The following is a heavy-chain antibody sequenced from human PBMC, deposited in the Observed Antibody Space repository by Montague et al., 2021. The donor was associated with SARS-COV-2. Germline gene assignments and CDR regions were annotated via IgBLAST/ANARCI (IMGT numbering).Heavy chain of an antibody. Sequence: SLRLSCAASGFTFSSYAMHWVRQAPGKGLEWVAVISYDGSNKYYADSVKGRFTISRDNSKDTLYLQMNSLRAEDTAVYYCARHCVVRGVSAGWFDPWGQGTLVTVSS. CDR2: ISYDGSNK. D-gene: IGHD3-10*01. CDR1: GFTFSSYA. V-gene: IGHV3-30-3*01. J-gene: IGHJ5*02. CDR3: ARHCVVRGVSAGWFDP.